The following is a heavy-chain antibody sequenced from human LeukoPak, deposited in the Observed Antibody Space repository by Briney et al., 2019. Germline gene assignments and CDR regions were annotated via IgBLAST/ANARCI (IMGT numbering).Heavy chain of an antibody. CDR1: GDSISSSNSY. J-gene: IGHJ2*01. Sequence: PSETLSLTCTVSGDSISSSNSYWGWIRQPPGKGLEWIGSIYYSGSTYYNPSLKSRVTISVDTSKNQFSLKLSSVTAADTAVYYCARMGKGNYSNHQDFDLWGRGTLVTVSS. D-gene: IGHD4-11*01. CDR3: ARMGKGNYSNHQDFDL. V-gene: IGHV4-39*07. CDR2: IYYSGST.